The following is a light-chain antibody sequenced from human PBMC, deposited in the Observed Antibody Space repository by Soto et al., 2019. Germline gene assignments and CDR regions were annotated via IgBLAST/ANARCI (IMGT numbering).Light chain of an antibody. CDR3: QQYNSYSPT. CDR1: QSISTW. CDR2: KAS. Sequence: DIQMTQSPSTLSASVGDRVTITCRASQSISTWLAWYQQEPGKAPKLLIHKASSLQSGVPSRFSGSGYGTDFTLIISSLHPDDFATYYCQQYNSYSPTFGQGTRVEIK. V-gene: IGKV1-5*03. J-gene: IGKJ1*01.